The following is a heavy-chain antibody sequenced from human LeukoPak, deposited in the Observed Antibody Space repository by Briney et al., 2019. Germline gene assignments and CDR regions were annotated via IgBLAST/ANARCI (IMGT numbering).Heavy chain of an antibody. CDR1: GGTPSRHA. CDR2: IIPIFGTA. V-gene: IGHV1-69*13. D-gene: IGHD3-22*01. J-gene: IGHJ4*02. CDR3: ATDSSIYYDFPS. Sequence: VASVKVSCKASGGTPSRHAISWVRQAPGQGLEWMGGIIPIFGTAKYAQKFQGRVTITADESTSTAYMELSSLRSEDTAVYYCATDSSIYYDFPSWGQGTLVTVSS.